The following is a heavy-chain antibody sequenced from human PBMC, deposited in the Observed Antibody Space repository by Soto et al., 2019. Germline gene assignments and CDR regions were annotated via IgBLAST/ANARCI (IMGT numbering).Heavy chain of an antibody. Sequence: EVQLVESGGGLVQPGGSLRLSCAASGFTFSTYWMSWVRQAPGKGLSWLVNIKQDGSGEHYVDSVRGQFTISRENAKNSRNLQMNGRRVEDRVGNYGAGDRGPPSDLYYGMAVWGKGTTFTVSS. V-gene: IGHV3-7*01. D-gene: IGHD3-10*01. CDR3: AGDRGPPSDLYYGMAV. J-gene: IGHJ6*04. CDR1: GFTFSTYW. CDR2: IKQDGSGE.